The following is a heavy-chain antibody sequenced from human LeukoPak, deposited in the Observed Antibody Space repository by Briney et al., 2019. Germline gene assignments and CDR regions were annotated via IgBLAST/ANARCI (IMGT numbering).Heavy chain of an antibody. D-gene: IGHD3-10*01. J-gene: IGHJ6*02. CDR1: GFTFSSYA. V-gene: IGHV3-23*01. Sequence: PGGSLRLSCAASGFTFSSYAMSWVRQAPGKGLEWVSAISGSGGSTYYADSVKGRFTISRDNSKNTLYLQMNSLRAEDTAVYYCAKVDGSGTPAGYGMDVWGQGTTVTVSS. CDR2: ISGSGGST. CDR3: AKVDGSGTPAGYGMDV.